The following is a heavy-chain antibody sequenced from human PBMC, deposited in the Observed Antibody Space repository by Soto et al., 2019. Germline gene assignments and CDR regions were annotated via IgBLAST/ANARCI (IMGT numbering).Heavy chain of an antibody. CDR3: ARGVTGNSFDY. Sequence: QVQLVESGGGVVQPERSLRLSCAASGFTFNNYGMHWVRQAPGKGLEWVTFIWYDGSNKYSADSVKGQFTISRDNSKNTLYLQMNSLRAEDTAVYYCARGVTGNSFDYWGQGTLVTVSS. CDR1: GFTFNNYG. J-gene: IGHJ4*02. CDR2: IWYDGSNK. D-gene: IGHD2-21*02. V-gene: IGHV3-33*01.